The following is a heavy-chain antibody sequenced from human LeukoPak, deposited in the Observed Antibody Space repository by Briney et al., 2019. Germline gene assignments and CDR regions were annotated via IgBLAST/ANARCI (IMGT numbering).Heavy chain of an antibody. CDR2: INHSGST. D-gene: IGHD2-15*01. Sequence: SETLSLTCAVYGGSFSGYYWSWIRQPPGKGLEWIGEINHSGSTNYNPSLKSRVTISVDTSKNQFSLKLSSVTAADTAVYYCARGVGYCSGGRCYPDYFDYWGQGTLVTVSS. V-gene: IGHV4-34*01. J-gene: IGHJ4*02. CDR1: GGSFSGYY. CDR3: ARGVGYCSGGRCYPDYFDY.